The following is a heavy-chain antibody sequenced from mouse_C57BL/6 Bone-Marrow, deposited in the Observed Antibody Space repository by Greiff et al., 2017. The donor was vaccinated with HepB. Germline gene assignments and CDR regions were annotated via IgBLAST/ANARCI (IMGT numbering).Heavy chain of an antibody. J-gene: IGHJ3*01. D-gene: IGHD2-1*01. V-gene: IGHV1-83*01. CDR1: YTFTDYYM. Sequence: LQESGPELVKPGASVKMSCKASGYTFTDYYMHWVKQKPGKGLEWIGEIYPGSGNTYYNEKFKGKATLTADKSSSTAYMQLSSLTSEDSAVYFCARSGGNYEAYWGQGTLVTVSA. CDR2: YPGSGNTY. CDR3: RSGGNYEAY.